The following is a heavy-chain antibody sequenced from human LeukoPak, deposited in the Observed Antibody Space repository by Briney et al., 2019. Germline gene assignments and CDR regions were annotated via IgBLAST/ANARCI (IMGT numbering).Heavy chain of an antibody. CDR3: ARGLQLWYPGDAFDI. D-gene: IGHD5-18*01. CDR2: IYSGGST. V-gene: IGHV3-66*01. Sequence: GGSLRLSCAASGLTISNNFMGWVRQAPGKGLEWVSLIYSGGSTYSADSVKGRFTISRGNAKNSLYLHMNSLRAEDTAVYYCARGLQLWYPGDAFDIWGQGTMVTVSS. J-gene: IGHJ3*02. CDR1: GLTISNNF.